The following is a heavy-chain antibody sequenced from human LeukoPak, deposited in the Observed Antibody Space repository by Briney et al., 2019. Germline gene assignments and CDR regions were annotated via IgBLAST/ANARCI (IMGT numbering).Heavy chain of an antibody. CDR1: GFTFSSYW. J-gene: IGHJ6*03. CDR3: ARGLYLRFLEWLPYYYYYMDV. CDR2: IKQDGSEK. Sequence: GGSLRLSCAAPGFTFSSYWMSWVRQAPGKGLEWVANIKQDGSEKYYVDSVKGRFTISRDNAKNSLYLQMNSLRAEDTAVYYCARGLYLRFLEWLPYYYYYMDVWGKGTTVTVSS. D-gene: IGHD3-3*01. V-gene: IGHV3-7*01.